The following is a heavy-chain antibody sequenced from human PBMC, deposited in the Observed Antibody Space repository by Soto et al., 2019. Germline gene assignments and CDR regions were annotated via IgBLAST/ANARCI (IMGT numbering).Heavy chain of an antibody. CDR2: IYYSGST. V-gene: IGHV4-61*01. J-gene: IGHJ4*02. D-gene: IGHD3-22*01. CDR3: AGNGGDSSGYAVDY. Sequence: QVQLQESGPGLVKPSETLSLTCTVSGGSVSSGSYYWSWIRQPPGKGLEWIGYIYYSGSTNYNPSLKIRVTISVDTSKNQFSLKLSSVTAADTAVYYCAGNGGDSSGYAVDYWGQGTLVTVSS. CDR1: GGSVSSGSYY.